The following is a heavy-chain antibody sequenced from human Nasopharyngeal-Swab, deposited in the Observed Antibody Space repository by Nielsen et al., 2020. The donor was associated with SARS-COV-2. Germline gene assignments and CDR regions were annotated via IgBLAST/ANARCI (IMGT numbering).Heavy chain of an antibody. D-gene: IGHD1-1*01. V-gene: IGHV3-30-3*01. CDR2: ISYDGSNK. CDR3: ARNSQSNDLDY. J-gene: IGHJ4*02. Sequence: GESLKISCAASGFTFSSYAMHWVRQAPGKGLEWVAVISYDGSNKYYAGSVKGRFTISRDNSKNTLYLQMNSLRAEDTAVYYCARNSQSNDLDYWGQGTLVTVSS. CDR1: GFTFSSYA.